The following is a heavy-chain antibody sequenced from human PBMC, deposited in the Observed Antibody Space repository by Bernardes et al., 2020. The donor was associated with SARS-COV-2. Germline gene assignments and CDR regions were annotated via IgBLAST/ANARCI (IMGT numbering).Heavy chain of an antibody. CDR2: INDSGST. J-gene: IGHJ2*01. CDR3: ARGSAAVVSHFMLLFANWYFDL. CDR1: SGSFSGYY. V-gene: IGHV4-34*01. D-gene: IGHD2-15*01. Sequence: TLSLTCAVYSGSFSGYYWSWIRQTPGKGLEWIGEINDSGSTKYNPALKSRVTISVDPSKNQFSLKLNSVTAADTAVYYCARGSAAVVSHFMLLFANWYFDLWGRGTLVTVSS.